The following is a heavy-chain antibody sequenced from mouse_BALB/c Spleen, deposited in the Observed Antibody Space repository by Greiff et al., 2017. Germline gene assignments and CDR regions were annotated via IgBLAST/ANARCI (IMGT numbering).Heavy chain of an antibody. CDR3: ARDSYDGYYVAWFAY. D-gene: IGHD2-3*01. J-gene: IGHJ3*01. Sequence: EVKLVESGGGLVQPGGSLKLSCAASGFTFSSYGMSWVRQTPDKRLELVATINSNGGSTYYPDSVKGRFTISRDNAKNTLYLQMSSLKSEDTAMYYCARDSYDGYYVAWFAYWGQGTLVTVSA. V-gene: IGHV5-6-3*01. CDR1: GFTFSSYG. CDR2: INSNGGST.